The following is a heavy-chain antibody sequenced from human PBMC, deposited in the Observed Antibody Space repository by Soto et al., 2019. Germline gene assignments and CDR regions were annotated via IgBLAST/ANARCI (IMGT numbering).Heavy chain of an antibody. V-gene: IGHV3-30*18. CDR1: GFTFSYYH. Sequence: QVQLVESGGGVVRPGGSLRLSCAASGFTFSYYHIHWVRQAPGKGLEWLTVISNDGTYKYYADSVKGRFTISRDNSKNTLYLQMDGLRAEDTAVYYCAKDPSTTSHHYYIMDVWGQGTTFTVSS. CDR3: AKDPSTTSHHYYIMDV. CDR2: ISNDGTYK. D-gene: IGHD1-1*01. J-gene: IGHJ6*02.